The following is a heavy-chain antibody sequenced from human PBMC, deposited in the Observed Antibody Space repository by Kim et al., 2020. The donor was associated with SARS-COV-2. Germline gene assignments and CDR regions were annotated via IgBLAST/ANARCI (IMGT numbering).Heavy chain of an antibody. V-gene: IGHV3-7*01. CDR1: GFTFSSYW. D-gene: IGHD6-19*01. CDR3: ARDGDLYSSGKDAFDI. CDR2: IKQDGNQK. J-gene: IGHJ3*02. Sequence: GGSLRLSCAASGFTFSSYWMTWVRQAPVKGLEWVANIKQDGNQKYYVDSVKGRFTISRDNAKNSLYLQMNSLRAEDTAVYYCARDGDLYSSGKDAFDIWGQGTMVTVSS.